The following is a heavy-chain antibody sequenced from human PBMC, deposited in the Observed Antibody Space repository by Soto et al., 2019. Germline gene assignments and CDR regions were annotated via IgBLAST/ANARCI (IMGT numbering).Heavy chain of an antibody. Sequence: GGSLRLSCAASGFTVSSNYMSWVRQAPGKGLEWVSVIYSGGSTYYADSVKGRFTISRDNSKNTLYLQMNSLRAEDTAVYYCARVLVYYYYGMDVWGQGTTVTVSS. CDR3: ARVLVYYYYGMDV. V-gene: IGHV3-53*01. D-gene: IGHD6-13*01. J-gene: IGHJ6*02. CDR2: IYSGGST. CDR1: GFTVSSNY.